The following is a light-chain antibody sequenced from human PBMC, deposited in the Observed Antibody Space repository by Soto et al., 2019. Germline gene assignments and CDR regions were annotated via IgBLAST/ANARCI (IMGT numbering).Light chain of an antibody. CDR3: SSYASTSTAV. CDR1: SGDVGAYNY. V-gene: IGLV2-14*01. Sequence: QSALTQPASVSGSPGQSITISCTGTSGDVGAYNYVSWYQQHPGKAPKLMIYEVNYRPSGVSNRFSGSKSGITASLTISGLQAEDEADYYCSSYASTSTAVFGNGTKVTVL. J-gene: IGLJ1*01. CDR2: EVN.